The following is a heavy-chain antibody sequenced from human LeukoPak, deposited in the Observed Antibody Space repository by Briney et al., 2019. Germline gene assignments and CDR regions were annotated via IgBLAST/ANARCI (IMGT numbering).Heavy chain of an antibody. Sequence: GGSLRLSCAASAFTFSNYNMIWDRQAPGKGLEWVSSISSSATYIYYADSVKGRFTISRDDAKHSLFLQMNSLRAEDTAVYYCATADLTGYYGGDYWGQGTLVTVSS. CDR3: ATADLTGYYGGDY. CDR1: AFTFSNYN. J-gene: IGHJ4*02. V-gene: IGHV3-21*01. D-gene: IGHD3-9*01. CDR2: ISSSATYI.